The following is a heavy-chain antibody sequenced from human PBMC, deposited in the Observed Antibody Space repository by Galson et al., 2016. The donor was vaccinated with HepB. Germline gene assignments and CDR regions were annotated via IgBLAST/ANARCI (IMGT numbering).Heavy chain of an antibody. J-gene: IGHJ5*02. Sequence: SETLSLTCAVYGGSFSAYYWSWIRQPPGKGLEWIGKINHSGSTNCNPSLKSRVTISVHTSKNQFSLKLSSVTAADTAIYYCASGGSGWINWFDPWGQGTLVTVSA. CDR3: ASGGSGWINWFDP. V-gene: IGHV4-34*01. D-gene: IGHD6-19*01. CDR1: GGSFSAYY. CDR2: INHSGST.